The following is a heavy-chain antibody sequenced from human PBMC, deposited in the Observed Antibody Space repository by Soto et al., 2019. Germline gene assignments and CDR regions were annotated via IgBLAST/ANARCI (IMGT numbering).Heavy chain of an antibody. J-gene: IGHJ5*02. CDR1: GYSFTSYW. CDR3: ARGQVGSSHEYNWFDP. V-gene: IGHV5-10-1*01. CDR2: IDPSDSYT. D-gene: IGHD6-6*01. Sequence: GESLKISCTGSGYSFTSYWISWVRQMPGKGLEWMGRIDPSDSYTNYSPSFQGHVTISADKSISTAYLQWSSLKASDTAMYYCARGQVGSSHEYNWFDPWGQVTLVTVSS.